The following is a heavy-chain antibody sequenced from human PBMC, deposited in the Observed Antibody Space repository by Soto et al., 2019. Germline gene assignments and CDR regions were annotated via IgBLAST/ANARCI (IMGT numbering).Heavy chain of an antibody. CDR2: INPNSGGT. J-gene: IGHJ3*02. Sequence: QVQLVQSGAEVKKPGASVKVSCKASGYTFTGYYMHWVRQAPGQGLEWMGWINPNSGGTNYAQKFQGRVTMTRDTSISTAYMELSRLRSDDTAVYYCASAHDIVVVVAAKGDAFDIWGQGTMVTVSS. CDR3: ASAHDIVVVVAAKGDAFDI. D-gene: IGHD2-15*01. CDR1: GYTFTGYY. V-gene: IGHV1-2*02.